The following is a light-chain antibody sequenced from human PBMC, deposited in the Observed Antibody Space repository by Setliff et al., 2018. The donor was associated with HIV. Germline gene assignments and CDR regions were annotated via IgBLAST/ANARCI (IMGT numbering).Light chain of an antibody. J-gene: IGLJ2*01. Sequence: QSALTQPASVSGSPGQSITISCTGTSRDVGGYNYVSWYQQHPGKAPKLMISEVNKRPSGVSNRFSGSKSGNTASLTISGLQAEDESDYYCTSYTTRSTLVFGGGTKGTVL. CDR3: TSYTTRSTLV. CDR2: EVN. V-gene: IGLV2-14*01. CDR1: SRDVGGYNY.